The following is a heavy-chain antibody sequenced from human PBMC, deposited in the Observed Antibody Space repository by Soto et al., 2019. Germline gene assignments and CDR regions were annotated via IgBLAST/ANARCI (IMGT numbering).Heavy chain of an antibody. Sequence: GGSLRLSCAASGFTSSSYWMSWVRQAPGKGLEWVSSISDNGGTTYYADSVKGRFTISRDNSKNTLYLQMNSLRAEDTAVYYCAKDPQQLMVYFDNWGQGTQVTVSS. CDR1: GFTSSSYW. J-gene: IGHJ4*02. CDR3: AKDPQQLMVYFDN. CDR2: ISDNGGTT. V-gene: IGHV3-23*01. D-gene: IGHD6-13*01.